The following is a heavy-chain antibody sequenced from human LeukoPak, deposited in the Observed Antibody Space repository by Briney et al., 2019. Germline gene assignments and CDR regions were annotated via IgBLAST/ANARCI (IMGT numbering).Heavy chain of an antibody. CDR2: IYPGDSDT. CDR1: GYSLTSYW. D-gene: IGHD3-10*01. CDR3: ARHAGSGSYYNAVDY. Sequence: GESLKISCKGSGYSLTSYWIGWVRQMPGKGLEWMGIIYPGDSDTRYSPSFQGQVTISADKSISAAYLQWSSLKASDTAMYYCARHAGSGSYYNAVDYWGQGTLVTVSS. V-gene: IGHV5-51*01. J-gene: IGHJ4*02.